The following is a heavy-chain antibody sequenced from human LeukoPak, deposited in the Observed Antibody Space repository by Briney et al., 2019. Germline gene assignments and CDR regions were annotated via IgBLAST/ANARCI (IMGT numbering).Heavy chain of an antibody. CDR2: VYDSGTT. CDR3: ARAGQIDARAAGTPLGY. D-gene: IGHD6-13*01. CDR1: GGSISSSGYY. Sequence: SETLSLTCTVSGGSISSSGYYWGWIRQPPGKGLEWIGSVYDSGTTYYNPPLKSRVTISVDTSKNQFSLKLSSVTAADTAVYYCARAGQIDARAAGTPLGYWGQGTLVTVSS. J-gene: IGHJ4*02. V-gene: IGHV4-39*07.